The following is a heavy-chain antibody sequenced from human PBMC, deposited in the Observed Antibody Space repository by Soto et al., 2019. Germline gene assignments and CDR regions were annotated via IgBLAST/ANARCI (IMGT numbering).Heavy chain of an antibody. CDR3: TRAYSSSPLDY. D-gene: IGHD6-13*01. V-gene: IGHV3-49*04. J-gene: IGHJ4*02. Sequence: GGSLRLSCTASGFNFADYAVHWVRQVPGKGLEWVSFIRAKAHGGTTDYAASEKGRFTISRDDSKSIAYLQMNSLKTEDTALYYCTRAYSSSPLDYWGQGARVTVSS. CDR2: IRAKAHGGTT. CDR1: GFNFADYA.